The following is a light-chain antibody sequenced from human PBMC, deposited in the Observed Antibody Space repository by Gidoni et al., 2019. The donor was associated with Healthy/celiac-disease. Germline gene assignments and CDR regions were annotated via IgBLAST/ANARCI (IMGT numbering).Light chain of an antibody. J-gene: IGKJ1*01. CDR1: QSISSW. CDR3: QQYNSYWT. CDR2: DAS. Sequence: DIQMTQSPSTLSASVGDRVTITCRASQSISSWLAWYQQKPGKAPKLLIYDASSLESGVPSRFSGSGSGKEFTLTISSLHPDDFATYYCQQYNSYWTFGQGTKVEIK. V-gene: IGKV1-5*01.